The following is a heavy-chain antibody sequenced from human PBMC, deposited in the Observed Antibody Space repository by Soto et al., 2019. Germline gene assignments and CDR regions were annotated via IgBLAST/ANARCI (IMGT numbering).Heavy chain of an antibody. CDR1: GFTFRNYA. J-gene: IGHJ5*02. Sequence: GGSLRLSCAVSGFTFRNYAMSWVRQAPGKGLEWVAGITGTGSSTSYSDSVRGRFTISRDNSKNTLYLLMNSLRAEDTDVYWCATNTNSRLLKSWGQGALVTVSS. CDR2: ITGTGSST. CDR3: ATNTNSRLLKS. V-gene: IGHV3-23*01.